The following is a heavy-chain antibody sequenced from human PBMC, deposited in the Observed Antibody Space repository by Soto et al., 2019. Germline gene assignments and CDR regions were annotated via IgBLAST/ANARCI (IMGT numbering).Heavy chain of an antibody. V-gene: IGHV3-23*01. J-gene: IGHJ4*02. CDR2: ITSGGDT. Sequence: PGGSLRLSCATSGFTFSGYAMTWVRQAPGKGLNWVSAITSGGDTFFADSVKGRFTISRDHSKNTFYLQMNSLTAEDTAVYYCAKGQSSGAFLFFFDYWGQGTLVTVSS. CDR1: GFTFSGYA. CDR3: AKGQSSGAFLFFFDY. D-gene: IGHD3-22*01.